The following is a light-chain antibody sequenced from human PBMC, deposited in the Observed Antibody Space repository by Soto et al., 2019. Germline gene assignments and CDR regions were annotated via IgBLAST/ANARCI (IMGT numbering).Light chain of an antibody. CDR1: QKISRSY. J-gene: IGKJ1*01. CDR2: GAS. Sequence: EIVLTQSPGTLSLSPGERATLSCRASQKISRSYLAWYQQKPGQAPRLLIYGASSRATGIPDRFSGSGSGTDFTLTISRLEPEDFAVYYCQQYGSSRTFGQGTKVDIK. CDR3: QQYGSSRT. V-gene: IGKV3-20*01.